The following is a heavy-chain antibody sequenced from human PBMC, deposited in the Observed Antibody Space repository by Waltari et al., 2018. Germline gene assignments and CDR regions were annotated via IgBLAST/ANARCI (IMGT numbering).Heavy chain of an antibody. CDR1: GGTFWSYA. CDR3: ARDTGSSGYYFDY. CDR2: IIPILGTT. D-gene: IGHD6-6*01. V-gene: IGHV1-69*04. Sequence: QSGAEVKKPGSSVKVSCKASGGTFWSYAISWVRQAPGQGLEWMGRIIPILGTTNYAQKFQGRVTITADKSTSTAYMELSSLRSEDTAVYYCARDTGSSGYYFDYWGQGTLVTVSS. J-gene: IGHJ4*02.